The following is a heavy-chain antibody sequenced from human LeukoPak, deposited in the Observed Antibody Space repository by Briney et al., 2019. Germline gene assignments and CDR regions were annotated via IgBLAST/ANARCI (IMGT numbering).Heavy chain of an antibody. D-gene: IGHD2-15*01. CDR2: IYHSGST. J-gene: IGHJ5*02. Sequence: SQTLSLTCAVSGGSISSGGYSWSWIRQPPGKGLEWIGYIYHSGSTYYNPSLKIRVTISVDRSKIQFSLKLSSVTAADTAVYYCARDKGYCSGGSCYPTNWFDPWGQGTLVTVSS. V-gene: IGHV4-30-2*01. CDR3: ARDKGYCSGGSCYPTNWFDP. CDR1: GGSISSGGYS.